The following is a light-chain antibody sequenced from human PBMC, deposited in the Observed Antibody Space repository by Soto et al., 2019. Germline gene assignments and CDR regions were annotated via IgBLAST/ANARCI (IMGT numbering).Light chain of an antibody. CDR3: QHYNSDPWT. CDR1: QSISYW. Sequence: DIRMTQSPSTLSASVGDRVTITCRASQSISYWLAWCQQIPGKAPKVLIYGASSLGSGVPSRFSGSGSGTEFTLTISSLQPDDFATYFCQHYNSDPWTFGQGTKVEVK. CDR2: GAS. V-gene: IGKV1-5*01. J-gene: IGKJ1*01.